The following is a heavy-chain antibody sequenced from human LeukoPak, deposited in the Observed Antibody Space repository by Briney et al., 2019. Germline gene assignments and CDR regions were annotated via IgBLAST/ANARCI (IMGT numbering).Heavy chain of an antibody. V-gene: IGHV1-46*01. CDR2: INPSGGST. D-gene: IGHD4-11*01. CDR1: GYTFTSYY. J-gene: IGHJ6*03. CDR3: ASTSHGLQYPLYYYYYMDV. Sequence: ASVKVSCKASGYTFTSYYMHWVRQAPGQGLEWMGIINPSGGSTSYAQKFQGRVTMTTDTSTSTAYMELRSLRSDDTAVYYCASTSHGLQYPLYYYYYMDVWGKGTTVTVSS.